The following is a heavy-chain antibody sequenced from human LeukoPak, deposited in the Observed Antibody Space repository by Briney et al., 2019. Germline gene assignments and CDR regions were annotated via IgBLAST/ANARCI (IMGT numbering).Heavy chain of an antibody. Sequence: PSETLSLTCTVPGGSISSYYWSWIRQPPGKGLEWIGYIYYSGSTNYNPSLNSRVTISVDTSKNQFSLKLSSVTAADTAVYYCARHGFTNYDILTGYYTLPWWFDPWGQGTLVTVSS. J-gene: IGHJ5*02. CDR1: GGSISSYY. CDR2: IYYSGST. CDR3: ARHGFTNYDILTGYYTLPWWFDP. V-gene: IGHV4-59*08. D-gene: IGHD3-9*01.